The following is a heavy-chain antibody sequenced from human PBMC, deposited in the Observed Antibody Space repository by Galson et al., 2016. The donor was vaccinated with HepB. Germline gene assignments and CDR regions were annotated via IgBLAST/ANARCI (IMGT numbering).Heavy chain of an antibody. Sequence: ETLSLTCAVSGGSINSPTWWSWVRQPPGKGLEWIGEVFQSGDTNYNPSLKSRVTILVDRSKNQFSLRLTTVTAADTAVYYCASLPLGYCSGPSCYWEFDFWGQGTLVIVSS. CDR2: VFQSGDT. CDR3: ASLPLGYCSGPSCYWEFDF. J-gene: IGHJ4*02. D-gene: IGHD2-2*01. V-gene: IGHV4-4*02. CDR1: GGSINSPTW.